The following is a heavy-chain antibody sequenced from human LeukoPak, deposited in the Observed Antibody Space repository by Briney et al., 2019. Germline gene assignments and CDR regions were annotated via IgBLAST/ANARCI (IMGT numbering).Heavy chain of an antibody. CDR2: ISYDGSNK. J-gene: IGHJ5*02. D-gene: IGHD1-26*01. CDR3: AKERDSGWFDP. V-gene: IGHV3-30*18. CDR1: GFTFSSYG. Sequence: PGRSLRLSCAASGFTFSSYGMHWVRQAPGKGLEWVAVISYDGSNKYYADSVKGRFTISRDNSKNTLYLQMNSLRAEDTAVYYCAKERDSGWFDPWGQGTLVTVSS.